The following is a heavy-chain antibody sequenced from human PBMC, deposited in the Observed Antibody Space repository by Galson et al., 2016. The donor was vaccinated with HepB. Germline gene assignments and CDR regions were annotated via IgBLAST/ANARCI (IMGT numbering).Heavy chain of an antibody. D-gene: IGHD6-25*01. CDR1: GFTFSHYA. Sequence: SLRLSCATSGFTFSHYAMNWVRQAPGKGLEWISYITGKSSASAIYYAASVKGRFTISRDDARNSLSLQMHRLRDEDTAVYCCARGTDVRSGSWYYFDLWGQGTLVTVSS. CDR2: ITGKSSASAI. J-gene: IGHJ4*02. V-gene: IGHV3-48*02. CDR3: ARGTDVRSGSWYYFDL.